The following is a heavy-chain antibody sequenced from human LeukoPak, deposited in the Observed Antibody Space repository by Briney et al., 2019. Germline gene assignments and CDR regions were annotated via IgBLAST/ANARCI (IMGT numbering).Heavy chain of an antibody. D-gene: IGHD4-17*01. J-gene: IGHJ4*02. CDR1: GFTFSNYA. Sequence: GGSLRLSCAASGFTFSNYAMTWVRQAPGKGLEWVSGINNSGYSTYHANSVKGRFTISRDNSKNRLYLEMNSLRAEDTAVYYCAKFTMTTRLDYWGQGILVTVSS. CDR3: AKFTMTTRLDY. CDR2: INNSGYST. V-gene: IGHV3-23*01.